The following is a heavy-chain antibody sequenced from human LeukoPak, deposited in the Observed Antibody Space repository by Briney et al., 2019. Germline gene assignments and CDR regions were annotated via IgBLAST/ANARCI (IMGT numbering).Heavy chain of an antibody. CDR1: GYTFTGYY. Sequence: ASVKVSCKASGYTFTGYYLHWVRQAPGQGLEWMGWINPNSGGTNYAQKFQGRVTMTRDTSISTAYMELSRLRSDDTAVYYCARGPLLRYFDWPTNAFDIWGQGTMITVSS. J-gene: IGHJ3*02. CDR2: INPNSGGT. D-gene: IGHD3-9*01. CDR3: ARGPLLRYFDWPTNAFDI. V-gene: IGHV1-2*02.